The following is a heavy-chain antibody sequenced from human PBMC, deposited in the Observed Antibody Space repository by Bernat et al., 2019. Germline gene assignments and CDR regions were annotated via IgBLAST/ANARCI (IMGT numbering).Heavy chain of an antibody. CDR2: SKKKANSYTT. Sequence: EVQLVESGGDLVQPGGSLRLSCAASGFTFSDYHMEWVRQAPGKGLEWVGRSKKKANSYTTEYAASVRDRFTISRDDSKNSLYLQMNSLKTEDTAVYYCARTGRGTFDTWGQGTMVTVSS. V-gene: IGHV3-72*01. J-gene: IGHJ3*02. CDR1: GFTFSDYH. CDR3: ARTGRGTFDT.